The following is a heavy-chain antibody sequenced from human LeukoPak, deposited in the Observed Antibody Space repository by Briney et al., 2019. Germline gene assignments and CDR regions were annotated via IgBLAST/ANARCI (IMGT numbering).Heavy chain of an antibody. CDR3: AGWPKTYYYYGMDV. J-gene: IGHJ6*02. Sequence: APVKVSCKVSGYTLTELSMHWVRQAPGQGLEWMGIINPSGGSTSYAQKFQGRVTMTRDTSTSTVYMELSSLRSEDTAVYYCAGWPKTYYYYGMDVWGQGTTVTVSS. V-gene: IGHV1-46*01. CDR1: GYTLTELS. CDR2: INPSGGST.